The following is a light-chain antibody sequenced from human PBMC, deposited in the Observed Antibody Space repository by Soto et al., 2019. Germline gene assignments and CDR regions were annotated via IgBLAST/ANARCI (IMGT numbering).Light chain of an antibody. Sequence: QSALTQPPSASGSPGQSVTISCTGTSSDVGGYKYVSWYQQHPGKAPKLMIYGVTKRPSGVPDRFSGSKSGNAASLTVSGLQAEDEADYYCSSYAGSNNLYVFGTGTKSPS. V-gene: IGLV2-8*01. CDR1: SSDVGGYKY. CDR3: SSYAGSNNLYV. J-gene: IGLJ1*01. CDR2: GVT.